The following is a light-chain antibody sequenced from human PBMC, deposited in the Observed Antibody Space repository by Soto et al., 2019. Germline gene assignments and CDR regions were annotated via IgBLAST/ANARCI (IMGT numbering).Light chain of an antibody. CDR2: LTS. CDR3: MQALQTPPWT. Sequence: DIVLTQSPLSLPVTPGEPASISCRSSQSLLQSNGYTYLDWYLQKPGQSPQLLIYLTSIRASGVTDRFSGSGSGTDFTLRISKGEAEDVGVYCCMQALQTPPWTFGPGTKVEIK. CDR1: QSLLQSNGYTY. V-gene: IGKV2-28*01. J-gene: IGKJ1*01.